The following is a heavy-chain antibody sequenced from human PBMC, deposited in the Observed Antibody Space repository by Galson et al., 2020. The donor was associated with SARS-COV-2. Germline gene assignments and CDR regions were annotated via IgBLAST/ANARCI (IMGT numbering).Heavy chain of an antibody. CDR1: GYTFTSYA. V-gene: IGHV7-4-1*02. Sequence: ASVKVSCKASGYTFTSYAMNWVRQAPGQGLEWMGWINTNTGNPTYAQGFTGRFVFSLDTSVSTAYLQISSLKAEDTAVYYCARAEDGIVVVPAAIGRDYYYYMDVWGKGTTVTVSS. CDR2: INTNTGNP. D-gene: IGHD2-2*01. CDR3: ARAEDGIVVVPAAIGRDYYYYMDV. J-gene: IGHJ6*03.